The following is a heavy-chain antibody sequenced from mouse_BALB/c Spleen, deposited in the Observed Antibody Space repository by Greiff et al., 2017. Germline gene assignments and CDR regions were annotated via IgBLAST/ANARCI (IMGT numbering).Heavy chain of an antibody. D-gene: IGHD1-1*01. CDR2: ISYSGST. CDR1: GYSITSDYA. CDR3: ARGNYYGSSRFAY. J-gene: IGHJ3*01. V-gene: IGHV3-2*02. Sequence: EVKLVESGPGLVKPSQSLSLTCTVTGYSITSDYAWNWIRQFPGNKLEWMGYISYSGSTSYNPSLKSRISITRDTSKNQFFLQLNSVTTEDTATYYCARGNYYGSSRFAYWGQGTLVTVSA.